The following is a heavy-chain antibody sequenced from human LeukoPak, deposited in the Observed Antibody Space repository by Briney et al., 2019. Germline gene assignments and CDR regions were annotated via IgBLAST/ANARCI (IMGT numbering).Heavy chain of an antibody. CDR1: GFTFSSYS. J-gene: IGHJ4*02. D-gene: IGHD3-10*01. CDR3: ARGDGSPQLDY. Sequence: PGGSLRLSCAASGFTFSSYSMSWVRQAPGKGLEWVSYISSSSSTIYYADSVKGRFTISRDNAKNSLYLQMNSLRAEDTAVYYCARGDGSPQLDYWGQGTLVTVSS. V-gene: IGHV3-48*01. CDR2: ISSSSSTI.